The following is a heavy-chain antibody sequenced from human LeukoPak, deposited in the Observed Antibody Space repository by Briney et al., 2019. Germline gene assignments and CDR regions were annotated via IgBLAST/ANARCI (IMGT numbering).Heavy chain of an antibody. CDR1: GYSFTNYW. CDR3: AMRDSSGYSFDY. Sequence: GESLKISCKGSGYSFTNYWIGWVRQMPGKGVEWMGIIYPGDSDTRYTPSLQGQVTISADKSISTAYLQWSSLKASDTAMYYCAMRDSSGYSFDYWGQGTLVTVSS. J-gene: IGHJ4*02. CDR2: IYPGDSDT. D-gene: IGHD3-22*01. V-gene: IGHV5-51*01.